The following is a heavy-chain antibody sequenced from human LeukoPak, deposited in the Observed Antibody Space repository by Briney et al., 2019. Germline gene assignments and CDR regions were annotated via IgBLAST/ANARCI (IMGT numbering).Heavy chain of an antibody. D-gene: IGHD3-9*01. V-gene: IGHV3-21*01. Sequence: PGGSLRLSCAAPGFTFSSYSMNWVRQAPGKGLEWVSSISSSSYIYYADSVKGRFTISRDNAKNSLYLQMNSLRAEDTAVYYCARGVYDILTGYLTYFDYWGQGTLVTVSS. CDR1: GFTFSSYS. CDR3: ARGVYDILTGYLTYFDY. J-gene: IGHJ4*02. CDR2: ISSSSYI.